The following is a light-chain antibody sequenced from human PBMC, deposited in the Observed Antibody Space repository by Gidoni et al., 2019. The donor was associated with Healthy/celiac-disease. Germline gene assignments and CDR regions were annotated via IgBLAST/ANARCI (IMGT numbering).Light chain of an antibody. CDR2: DDS. V-gene: IGLV3-21*02. Sequence: SSVLPQPPSVSVAPGQTARITCGGSNIGSKSVHWYQQKPGQAPVLVVYDDSDRPSGIPERFSGSNSGNTATLTISRVEAGDEADYYCQVWDSSSDHPVFGGGTKLTVL. J-gene: IGLJ3*02. CDR1: NIGSKS. CDR3: QVWDSSSDHPV.